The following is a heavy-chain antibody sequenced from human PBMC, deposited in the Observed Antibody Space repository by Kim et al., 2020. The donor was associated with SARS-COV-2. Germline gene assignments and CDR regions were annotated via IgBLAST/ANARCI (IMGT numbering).Heavy chain of an antibody. CDR2: INPNSGGT. V-gene: IGHV1-2*06. CDR3: ARDRTTDYAFDI. J-gene: IGHJ3*02. D-gene: IGHD1-26*01. Sequence: ASVKVSCKASGYTFTGYYMHWVRQAPGQGLEWMGRINPNSGGTNYAQKFQGRVTMTRDTSISTAYMELSRLRSDDTAVYYCARDRTTDYAFDIWGQGTMVTFSS. CDR1: GYTFTGYY.